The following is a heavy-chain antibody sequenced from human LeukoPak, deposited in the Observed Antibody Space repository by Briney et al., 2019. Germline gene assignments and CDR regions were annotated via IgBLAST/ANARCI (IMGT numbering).Heavy chain of an antibody. Sequence: PGGSLRLSCTASGFIFSSFNMNWVRQAPGKGLEWVSSITSSSAYMYYADSVKGRFTISRDNAQNSLYLQMNSLRAEDTAVYYCARDLRLYAFDIWGQGTMVTVSS. CDR3: ARDLRLYAFDI. CDR1: GFIFSSFN. CDR2: ITSSSAYM. J-gene: IGHJ3*02. V-gene: IGHV3-21*06. D-gene: IGHD3-16*01.